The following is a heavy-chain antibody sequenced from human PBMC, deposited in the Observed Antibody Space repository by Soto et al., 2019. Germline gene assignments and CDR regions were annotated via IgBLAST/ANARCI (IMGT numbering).Heavy chain of an antibody. D-gene: IGHD3-3*01. J-gene: IGHJ6*02. Sequence: EVQLVESGGGLVKPGGSLRLSCAASGFTFSSYSMNWVRQAPGKGLEWVSSISSSSSYIYYADSVKGRFTISRDNAKNSLYLQMNSLRAEDTAVYYCARAPESITIFGLGGYYGMDVWGQGTTVTVSS. V-gene: IGHV3-21*01. CDR1: GFTFSSYS. CDR3: ARAPESITIFGLGGYYGMDV. CDR2: ISSSSSYI.